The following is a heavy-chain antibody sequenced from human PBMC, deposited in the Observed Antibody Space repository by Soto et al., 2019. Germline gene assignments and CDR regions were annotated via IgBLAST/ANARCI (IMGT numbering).Heavy chain of an antibody. Sequence: QVQLVQSGAEVKKPGASVKVSCKVSGYTLPELSMYWVRQAPGKGLEWMGGFDPEDGETIYAQKFQGRVTMTEDTSTDTAYIELSSLRSEDTAVSYCATSIAAAVLFDPWGQGTLVTVSS. CDR3: ATSIAAAVLFDP. CDR1: GYTLPELS. V-gene: IGHV1-24*01. D-gene: IGHD6-13*01. J-gene: IGHJ5*02. CDR2: FDPEDGET.